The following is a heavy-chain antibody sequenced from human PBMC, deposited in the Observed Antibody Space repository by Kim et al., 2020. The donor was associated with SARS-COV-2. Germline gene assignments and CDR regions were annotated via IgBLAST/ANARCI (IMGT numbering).Heavy chain of an antibody. CDR1: GFTFSSYA. V-gene: IGHV3-23*01. J-gene: IGHJ4*02. CDR3: ANPHAELLWFGELLYFDY. Sequence: GGSLRLSCAASGFTFSSYAMSWVRQAPGKGLEWVSAISGSGGSTYYADSVKGRFTISRDNSKNTLYLQMNSLRAEDTAVYYCANPHAELLWFGELLYFDYWGQGTLVTVSS. CDR2: ISGSGGST. D-gene: IGHD3-10*01.